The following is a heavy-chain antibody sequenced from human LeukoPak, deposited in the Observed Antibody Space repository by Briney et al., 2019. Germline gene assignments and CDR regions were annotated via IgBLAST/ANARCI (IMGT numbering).Heavy chain of an antibody. CDR2: INPNSGGT. Sequence: ASVKVSCKASGYPFSGYYIHWVRQAPGQGLEWMGWINPNSGGTNYAQKFQGRVTMTRDTSISTAYMELSRLRSDDTAVYYCARVLGSGSYPFKKYYFDYWGQGTLVTVSS. V-gene: IGHV1-2*02. CDR1: GYPFSGYY. J-gene: IGHJ4*02. CDR3: ARVLGSGSYPFKKYYFDY. D-gene: IGHD1-26*01.